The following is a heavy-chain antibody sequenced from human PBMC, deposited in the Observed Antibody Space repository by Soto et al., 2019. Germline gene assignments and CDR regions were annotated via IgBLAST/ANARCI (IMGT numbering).Heavy chain of an antibody. J-gene: IGHJ5*02. CDR3: ARVGCSASCFSDWFDP. CDR2: ISGSGDTI. CDR1: GFTFSDYY. D-gene: IGHD2-2*01. V-gene: IGHV3-11*01. Sequence: QVHLVESGGGLVKPGGSLRLSCAASGFTFSDYYMHWIRQAPGKGLEWVSYISGSGDTIHYADSVQGRFTISRDNAKISLYLQMSSLSAVDTAVYYCARVGCSASCFSDWFDPWGQGTLVTVSS.